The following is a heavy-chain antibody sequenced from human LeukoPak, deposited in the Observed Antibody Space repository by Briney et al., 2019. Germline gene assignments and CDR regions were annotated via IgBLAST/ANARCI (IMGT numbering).Heavy chain of an antibody. CDR1: GYTFTGYY. D-gene: IGHD2-15*01. CDR3: ARDRHCSGGSCYSSPYYYYYMDV. CDR2: INPNSGGT. V-gene: IGHV1-2*02. J-gene: IGHJ6*03. Sequence: PSVKVSCKASGYTFTGYYMHWVRQAPGQGLEWMGWINPNSGGTNYAQKLQGRVTMTTDTYTSTAYMELRSLRSDDTAVYYCARDRHCSGGSCYSSPYYYYYMDVWGKGTTVTISS.